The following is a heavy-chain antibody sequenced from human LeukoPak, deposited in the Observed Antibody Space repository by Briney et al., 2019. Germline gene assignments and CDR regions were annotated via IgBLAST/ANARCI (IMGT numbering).Heavy chain of an antibody. V-gene: IGHV5-51*01. CDR3: ARHVDSTGTKMDF. D-gene: IGHD3-22*01. Sequence: GESLKISCHGSGYSFTSYWIGWVRQMPGKGLEWMGIIYPGDSDTKYSPSFQGQVTMSVDKSISTAYLQWSSLKASDTAMYFCARHVDSTGTKMDFWGQGTLVTVSS. CDR1: GYSFTSYW. CDR2: IYPGDSDT. J-gene: IGHJ4*02.